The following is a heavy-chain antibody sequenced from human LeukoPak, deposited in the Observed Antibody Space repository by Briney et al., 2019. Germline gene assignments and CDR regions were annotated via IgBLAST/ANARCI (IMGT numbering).Heavy chain of an antibody. V-gene: IGHV3-21*06. J-gene: IGHJ4*02. Sequence: GGSLTLSCTASGFTFSDCDMNWFRQAPGKGLEWVSSISYKSSHIYYADSAKGRFTISRDNAKNSVYLQMNNLRAEDTAVYYCGRAFPPLRVAAAGDYWRQGTLVTVSS. CDR2: ISYKSSHI. D-gene: IGHD6-25*01. CDR3: GRAFPPLRVAAAGDY. CDR1: GFTFSDCD.